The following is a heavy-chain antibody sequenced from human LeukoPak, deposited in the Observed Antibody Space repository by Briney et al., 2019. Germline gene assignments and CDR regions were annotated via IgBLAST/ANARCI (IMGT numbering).Heavy chain of an antibody. CDR1: GFTFSNYW. V-gene: IGHV3-74*01. Sequence: GSLRLSCAAPGFTFSNYWMHWVRQAPGKGLVWVSRINSDGSTTNYADSVKGRFTISRDNAKDTLYLQMNSLRAEDTAVYYCVRLLDLDYWGQGTLVTVSS. J-gene: IGHJ4*02. D-gene: IGHD3-3*01. CDR3: VRLLDLDY. CDR2: INSDGSTT.